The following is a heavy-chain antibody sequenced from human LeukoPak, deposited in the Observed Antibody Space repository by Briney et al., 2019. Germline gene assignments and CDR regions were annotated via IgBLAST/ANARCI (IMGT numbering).Heavy chain of an antibody. CDR3: AKGGINYFDP. CDR1: GFTFRNYR. CDR2: ISTSSTYI. V-gene: IGHV3-21*04. J-gene: IGHJ5*02. Sequence: KSGGSLRLSCAASGFTFRNYRMNWVRQAPGKGLEWVSSISTSSTYIFYADSVKGRFTISRDNSKNTLYLQMNSLRAEDTAVYYCAKGGINYFDPWGQGTLVTVSS. D-gene: IGHD1-7*01.